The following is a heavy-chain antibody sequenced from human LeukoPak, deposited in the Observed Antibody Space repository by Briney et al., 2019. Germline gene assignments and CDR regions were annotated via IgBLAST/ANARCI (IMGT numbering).Heavy chain of an antibody. J-gene: IGHJ4*02. D-gene: IGHD3-9*01. CDR3: ARGKSHYDILTGYYSTPFDY. CDR1: GGSISSGDYY. CDR2: IYYSGST. V-gene: IGHV4-30-4*01. Sequence: PSQTLSLTCTVSGGSISSGDYYWSWIRQPPGKGLEWIGYIYYSGSTYYNPSLKSRVTISVDTSKNQFSLKLSSVTAADTAVYYCARGKSHYDILTGYYSTPFDYWGQGTLVTVSS.